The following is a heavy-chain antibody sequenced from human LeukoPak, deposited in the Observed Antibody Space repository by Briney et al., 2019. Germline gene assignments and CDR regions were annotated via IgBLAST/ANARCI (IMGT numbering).Heavy chain of an antibody. Sequence: SETLSLTCAVYGVSFSGYYWSWIRQPPGKGLEWIGEIKHSGSTNYNPSLKSRVTISVDTSKKQFSLKLSSVTAADTAVYYCARGVGAAAGLPPFDYWGQGTLVTVSS. J-gene: IGHJ4*02. D-gene: IGHD6-13*01. CDR1: GVSFSGYY. V-gene: IGHV4-34*01. CDR3: ARGVGAAAGLPPFDY. CDR2: IKHSGST.